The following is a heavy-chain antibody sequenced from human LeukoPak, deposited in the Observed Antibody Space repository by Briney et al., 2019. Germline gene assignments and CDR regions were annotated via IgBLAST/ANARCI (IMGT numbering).Heavy chain of an antibody. CDR3: ARDPGSSWYDY. Sequence: GGSLRLSCAASGFTFSSHAMHWVRQAPGRGLEWVAVISYDGSNKYYADSVKGRFTISRDNSKNTLYLQMNSLRAEDTAVYYCARDPGSSWYDYWGQGTLVTVSS. J-gene: IGHJ4*02. CDR1: GFTFSSHA. V-gene: IGHV3-30*04. CDR2: ISYDGSNK. D-gene: IGHD6-13*01.